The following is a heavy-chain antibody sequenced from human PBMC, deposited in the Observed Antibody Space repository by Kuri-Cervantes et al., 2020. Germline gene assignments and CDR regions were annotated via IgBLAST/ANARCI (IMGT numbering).Heavy chain of an antibody. CDR2: INPNSGGT. D-gene: IGHD3-22*01. CDR3: ATTVHYYYDTSGPDAFDI. CDR1: GYTFTGYY. J-gene: IGHJ3*02. Sequence: ASVKVSCKASGYTFTGYYMHWVRQAPGQGLEWMGWINPNSGGTNYAQKFQGRVTMTRETSISTAYMELSRLRSDDTAVYYCATTVHYYYDTSGPDAFDIWGQGTMVTVSS. V-gene: IGHV1-2*02.